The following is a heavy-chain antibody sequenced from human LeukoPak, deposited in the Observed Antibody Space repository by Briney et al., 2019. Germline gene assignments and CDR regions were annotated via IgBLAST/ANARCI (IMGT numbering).Heavy chain of an antibody. Sequence: GGSLRLSCAASGFTFSSYGMHWVRQAPGKGLEWVAVIWYDGSNKYYADSVKGRFTISRDNSKNTLYPQMNSLRAEDTAVYYCAKDSQEVPAPDNWFDPWGQGTLVTVSS. CDR2: IWYDGSNK. CDR3: AKDSQEVPAPDNWFDP. CDR1: GFTFSSYG. V-gene: IGHV3-33*06. J-gene: IGHJ5*02.